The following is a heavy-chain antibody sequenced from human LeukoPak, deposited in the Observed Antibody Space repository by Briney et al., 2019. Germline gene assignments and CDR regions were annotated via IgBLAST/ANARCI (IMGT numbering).Heavy chain of an antibody. V-gene: IGHV3-74*01. CDR2: INNDGSGT. CDR1: GFTFSTYW. D-gene: IGHD3-10*02. J-gene: IGHJ5*02. Sequence: GGSLRLSCVASGFTFSTYWMHWVRQVPGKGLVWVSRINNDGSGTYYADSVKGRFTISRDNAKNTLYLQMNSLRAEDTAVYYCARDTMLGMGNPWGQGTLVTVSS. CDR3: ARDTMLGMGNP.